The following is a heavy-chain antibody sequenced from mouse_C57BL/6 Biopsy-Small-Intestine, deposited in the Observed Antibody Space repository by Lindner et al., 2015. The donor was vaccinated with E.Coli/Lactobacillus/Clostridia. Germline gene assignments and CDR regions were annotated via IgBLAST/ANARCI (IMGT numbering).Heavy chain of an antibody. CDR2: IDPEDGET. CDR1: GFNIKDYY. CDR3: ARNYGSTPDY. D-gene: IGHD1-1*01. Sequence: VQLQESGAELVKPGASVKLSCTASGFNIKDYYIHWVKQRTEQGLEWIGRIDPEDGETYYAPKFQGKATITADTSSNTAHLQLSSLTSEDTAVYYCARNYGSTPDYWGQGTTLSVSS. V-gene: IGHV14-2*01. J-gene: IGHJ2*01.